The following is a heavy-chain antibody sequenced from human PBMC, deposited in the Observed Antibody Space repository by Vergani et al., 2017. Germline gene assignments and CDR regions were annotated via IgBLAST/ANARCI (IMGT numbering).Heavy chain of an antibody. CDR1: GGSFSGYY. J-gene: IGHJ5*02. CDR3: ARGRRITMIVVARGGFDP. V-gene: IGHV4-34*01. Sequence: QVQIQQWGAGLLKPSETLSLTCAVYGGSFSGYYWSWIRQPPGKGLEWIGEINHSGSTNYNPSLKSRVTISVDTSKNQFSLKLSSVTAADTAVYYCARGRRITMIVVARGGFDPWGQGTLVTVSS. D-gene: IGHD3-22*01. CDR2: INHSGST.